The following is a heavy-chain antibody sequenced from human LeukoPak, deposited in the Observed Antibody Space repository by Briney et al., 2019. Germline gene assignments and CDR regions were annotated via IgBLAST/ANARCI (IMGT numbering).Heavy chain of an antibody. D-gene: IGHD2-2*01. CDR1: GGSISSYY. Sequence: SETLSLTCTVSGGSISSYYWSWIRQSPGQGLEWIGSINYSGRTNYNPSLMSRVTIAVDTSKNHFSLRLSSVTAADTAVYYCARSLGKCSSASCYGGGSDSWGQGILVTVSS. V-gene: IGHV4-59*08. CDR2: INYSGRT. J-gene: IGHJ4*02. CDR3: ARSLGKCSSASCYGGGSDS.